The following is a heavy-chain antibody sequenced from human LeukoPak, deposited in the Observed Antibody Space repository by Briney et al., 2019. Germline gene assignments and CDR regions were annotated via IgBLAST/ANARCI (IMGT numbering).Heavy chain of an antibody. CDR2: ISGSTTYT. J-gene: IGHJ3*02. Sequence: GGSLRLSCAASGFTFSDYYMSWIRQPPGKGLEWVSYISGSTTYTNYADSVRGRFTISRDNSKNTLYLQVNSLRAEDTAVYFCARGGSSGNDYSSFDIWGQGTMVTVSS. CDR1: GFTFSDYY. D-gene: IGHD5-12*01. CDR3: ARGGSSGNDYSSFDI. V-gene: IGHV3-11*05.